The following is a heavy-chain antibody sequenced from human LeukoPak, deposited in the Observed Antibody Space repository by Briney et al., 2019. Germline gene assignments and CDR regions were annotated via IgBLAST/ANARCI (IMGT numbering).Heavy chain of an antibody. CDR3: ASDSGYDFRSPGDY. CDR2: ISYDGSNK. D-gene: IGHD5-12*01. CDR1: GFTFSSYA. V-gene: IGHV3-30*04. J-gene: IGHJ4*02. Sequence: GGSLRLSCAASGFTFSSYAMHWVRQAPGKGLEWVAVISYDGSNKYYADSVKGRFTIFRDNSKNTLYLQMNSLRAEDTAVYYCASDSGYDFRSPGDYWGQGTLVTVSS.